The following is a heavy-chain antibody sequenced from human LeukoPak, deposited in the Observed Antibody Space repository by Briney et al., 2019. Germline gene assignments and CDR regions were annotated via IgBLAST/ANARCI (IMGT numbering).Heavy chain of an antibody. D-gene: IGHD2-15*01. J-gene: IGHJ4*02. CDR1: GFTFSSYA. CDR3: ARGRFALGYCSGGSCYSHFDY. CDR2: ISYDGSNK. Sequence: GGSLRLSCAASGFTFSSYAMHWVRQAPGKGREWVAVISYDGSNKYYADSVKGRFTISRDNSKNTLYLQMNSLRAEDTAVYYWARGRFALGYCSGGSCYSHFDYWGQGTLVTVSS. V-gene: IGHV3-30*04.